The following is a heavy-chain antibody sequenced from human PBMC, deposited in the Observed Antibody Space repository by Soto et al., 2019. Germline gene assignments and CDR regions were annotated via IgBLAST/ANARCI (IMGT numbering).Heavy chain of an antibody. CDR1: GYSFTSYW. J-gene: IGHJ6*02. Sequence: GESLKISCKGSGYSFTSYWISWVRQMPGKGLEWMGRIDPSDSYTNYSPSFQGHVTISADKSISTAYLQWSSLKASDTAMYYCARSPLPSIYYDSSGYYYYYGMDVWGQGTTVTVSS. D-gene: IGHD3-22*01. CDR3: ARSPLPSIYYDSSGYYYYYGMDV. V-gene: IGHV5-10-1*01. CDR2: IDPSDSYT.